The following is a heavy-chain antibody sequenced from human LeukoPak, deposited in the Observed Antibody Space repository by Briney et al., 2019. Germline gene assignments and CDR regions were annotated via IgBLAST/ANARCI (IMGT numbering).Heavy chain of an antibody. CDR3: ASHYSSGSYRYTGSFDY. CDR1: GGSFSDYY. D-gene: IGHD3-16*02. Sequence: SETLSLTCAVYGGSFSDYYWSWIRQPPGKGLDWIGEINHSGSTDYNPSLKSRVSISVDTSKSQFSLKLSSVTAADAALYYCASHYSSGSYRYTGSFDYWGQGTLLTVSS. V-gene: IGHV4-34*01. J-gene: IGHJ4*02. CDR2: INHSGST.